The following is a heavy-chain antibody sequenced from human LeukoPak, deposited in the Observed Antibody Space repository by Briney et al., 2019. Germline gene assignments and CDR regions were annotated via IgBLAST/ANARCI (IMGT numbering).Heavy chain of an antibody. V-gene: IGHV3-21*01. CDR3: ARSGDYGPYYYYGMDV. CDR1: GFTFSSYS. CDR2: ISSSSSYI. Sequence: GGSLRLSCAASGFTFSSYSMNWVRQAPGKGLEWVSSISSSSSYIYYADSVKGRFTISRDNAKNSLYLQMNSLRAEDTAVYYCARSGDYGPYYYYGMDVWGQGTTVTVSS. J-gene: IGHJ6*02. D-gene: IGHD4-17*01.